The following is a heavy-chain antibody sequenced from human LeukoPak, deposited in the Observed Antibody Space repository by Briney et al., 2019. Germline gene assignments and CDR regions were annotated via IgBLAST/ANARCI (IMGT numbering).Heavy chain of an antibody. CDR3: ARGSTRYDY. D-gene: IGHD2-2*01. V-gene: IGHV4-4*07. CDR1: ASSISSYY. J-gene: IGHJ4*02. Sequence: SETLSLTCTVSASSISSYYWTWTRQPAGKGLEWIGRIYTTGRTDYNPSLKSRVTMSVDTSNNQFSLKLSSVTAADTAVYYCARGSTRYDYWGQGTLVIVSS. CDR2: IYTTGRT.